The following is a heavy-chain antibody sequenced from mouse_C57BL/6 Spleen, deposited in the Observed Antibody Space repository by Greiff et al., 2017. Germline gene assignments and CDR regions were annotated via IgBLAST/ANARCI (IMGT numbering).Heavy chain of an antibody. Sequence: EVQLVESGPELVKPGASVKMSCKASGYTFTDYNMHWVKQSHGKSLEWIGYINPNNGGTSYNQKFKGKATLTVTKSSSTAYMELRSLTSEDSAVYYCARIYYDYFDYWGQGTTLTVSS. V-gene: IGHV1-22*01. J-gene: IGHJ2*01. D-gene: IGHD2-4*01. CDR3: ARIYYDYFDY. CDR2: INPNNGGT. CDR1: GYTFTDYN.